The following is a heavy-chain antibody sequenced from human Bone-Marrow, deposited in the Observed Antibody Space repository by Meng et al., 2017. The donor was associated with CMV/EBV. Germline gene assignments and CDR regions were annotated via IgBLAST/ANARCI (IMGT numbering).Heavy chain of an antibody. V-gene: IGHV1-2*02. CDR1: GYTFTGYY. J-gene: IGHJ6*02. Sequence: ASVKVSCKASGYTFTGYYRHWVRQAPGQGLEWMGWINPNSGGTNYAQKFQGRVTMTRDTSISTAYMELSRLRSDDTAVYYCARCITMVRGVIDYYYYYGMDVWGQGTTVTVSS. CDR2: INPNSGGT. CDR3: ARCITMVRGVIDYYYYYGMDV. D-gene: IGHD3-10*01.